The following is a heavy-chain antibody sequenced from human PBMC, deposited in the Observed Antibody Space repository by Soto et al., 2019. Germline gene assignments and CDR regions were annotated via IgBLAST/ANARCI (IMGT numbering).Heavy chain of an antibody. J-gene: IGHJ4*02. Sequence: RLSCSASGFTYSAYYMNWVRQAPGKGLEWVANIKDDGTKTFYADSVRGRFTISRDNAKNSLYLQMNSLRAEDTAVYYCASLNWEVPATGPWGRGTLGTVSS. V-gene: IGHV3-7*03. CDR1: GFTYSAYY. CDR3: ASLNWEVPATGP. D-gene: IGHD2-2*01. CDR2: IKDDGTKT.